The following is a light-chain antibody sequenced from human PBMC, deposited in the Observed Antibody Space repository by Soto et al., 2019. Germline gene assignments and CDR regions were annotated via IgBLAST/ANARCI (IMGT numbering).Light chain of an antibody. Sequence: QSVLTQPASVSGSPGQSITISRTGTNSDVGNYNHVSWYQQHPGKAPKLMIYEVSKRPSGVSNRFSGSKSANTASLTISGLQAEDEAVYYCCSFARSSTWIFGGGTKVTVL. CDR3: CSFARSSTWI. V-gene: IGLV2-23*02. CDR1: NSDVGNYNH. J-gene: IGLJ2*01. CDR2: EVS.